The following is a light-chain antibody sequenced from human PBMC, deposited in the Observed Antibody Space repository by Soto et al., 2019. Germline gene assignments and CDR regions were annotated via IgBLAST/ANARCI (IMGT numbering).Light chain of an antibody. CDR2: GNT. J-gene: IGLJ2*01. V-gene: IGLV1-40*01. CDR1: SSNIGAGYD. CDR3: QSYDSRVSVV. Sequence: QSVLTQPPSVSGAPGQRVTISCTGSSSNIGAGYDVHWYQQLPGTAPKLLIYGNTNRPSGVPDRFSGSKSGTSASLAITGLQAEDEADYYCQSYDSRVSVVFGGGTQLTVL.